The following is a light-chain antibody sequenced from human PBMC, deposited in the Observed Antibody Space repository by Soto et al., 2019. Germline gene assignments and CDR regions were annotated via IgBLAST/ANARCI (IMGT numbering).Light chain of an antibody. CDR1: RSVSSS. CDR2: GAS. J-gene: IGKJ4*01. Sequence: EIVLTQSPATLSVSPGETATLLCRASRSVSSSVAWYQQRPGRAPRLLISGASTRATDVPARFTGSGSGTEFTLTISSLQSEDFAVYYCQQYNNWPPLTFGGGTKVETK. V-gene: IGKV3-15*01. CDR3: QQYNNWPPLT.